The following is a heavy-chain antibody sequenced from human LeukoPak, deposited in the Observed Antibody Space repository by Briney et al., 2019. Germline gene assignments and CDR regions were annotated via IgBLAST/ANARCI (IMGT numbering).Heavy chain of an antibody. CDR1: GFTLSTYA. Sequence: GRSLRLSCTVSGFTLSTYAMHWVRQAPGKGLEWVAVIAYDGSNTYYLDSVKGRFTISRDNSENTLYLQMNSLRAEDTAVYYCAKDIGSTSLYNWFDPWGQGTLVTVSS. CDR2: IAYDGSNT. D-gene: IGHD2-2*01. V-gene: IGHV3-33*03. J-gene: IGHJ5*02. CDR3: AKDIGSTSLYNWFDP.